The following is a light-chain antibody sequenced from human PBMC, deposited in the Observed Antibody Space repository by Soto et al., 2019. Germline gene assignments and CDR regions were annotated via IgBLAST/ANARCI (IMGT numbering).Light chain of an antibody. CDR3: QHYGSSPWT. CDR1: QSISSSS. J-gene: IGKJ1*01. Sequence: EIVLTQSPGTLSVSPGERATLSCRASQSISSSSLAWYQQKPGQAPRLLIYGASSRAAGIPDRFSGSGSGTDFTLTISRLQPEDFAVYYCQHYGSSPWTFGQGTKVEIK. V-gene: IGKV3-20*01. CDR2: GAS.